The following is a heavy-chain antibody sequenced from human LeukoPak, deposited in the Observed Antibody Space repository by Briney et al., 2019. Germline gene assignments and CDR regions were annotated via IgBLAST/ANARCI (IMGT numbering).Heavy chain of an antibody. V-gene: IGHV3-53*01. Sequence: GGSLRLSCAASGFTVSSNYMSWVRQAPGKGLEWVSVIYSGGSTYYADSVKGRFTITRDNSKNTLYLQMNSLRAEDTAVYYCARCKGIPFSGSYDCWGQGTLVTVSS. CDR2: IYSGGST. CDR3: ARCKGIPFSGSYDC. J-gene: IGHJ4*02. CDR1: GFTVSSNY. D-gene: IGHD1-26*01.